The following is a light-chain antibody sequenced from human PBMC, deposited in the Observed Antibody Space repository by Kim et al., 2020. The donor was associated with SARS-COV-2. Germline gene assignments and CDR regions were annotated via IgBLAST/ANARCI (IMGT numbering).Light chain of an antibody. J-gene: IGKJ2*01. CDR3: QQYYSYPRH. Sequence: SASTGDRVTITCRASQGISSYLAWYQQKPGKAPKLLIYAASTLQSGVPSRFSGSGSGTDFTLTISCLQSEDFATYYCQQYYSYPRHFGQGTKLEI. V-gene: IGKV1-8*01. CDR2: AAS. CDR1: QGISSY.